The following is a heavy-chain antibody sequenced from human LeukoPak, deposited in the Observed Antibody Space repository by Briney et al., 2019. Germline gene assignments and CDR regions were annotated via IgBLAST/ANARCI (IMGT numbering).Heavy chain of an antibody. D-gene: IGHD3-16*02. V-gene: IGHV3-53*01. CDR3: SQEVEPGIVYFDY. J-gene: IGHJ4*02. CDR2: IYSGGST. Sequence: GGSLRLSCAASGFTVSSNYMSWVRQAPGKGLEWVSVIYSGGSTYYADSVKGRFTISRDNSKNTLYLQMNSLRAEDTAIYYCSQEVEPGIVYFDYWGPGTLATVSS. CDR1: GFTVSSNY.